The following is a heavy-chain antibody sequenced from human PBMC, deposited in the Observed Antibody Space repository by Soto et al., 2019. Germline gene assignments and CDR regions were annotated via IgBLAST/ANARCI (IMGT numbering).Heavy chain of an antibody. J-gene: IGHJ4*02. CDR3: ARTYYYDSSGYYEFDY. D-gene: IGHD3-22*01. CDR1: GYTFTSYG. CDR2: ISAYNGNT. Sequence: QVQLVQSGAEVKKPGASVKVSCKASGYTFTSYGISWVRQAPGQGLERMGWISAYNGNTNYAQKLQGRVTMTTDTSTSTAYMELRRLRSDDTAVYYCARTYYYDSSGYYEFDYWGQGTLVTVSS. V-gene: IGHV1-18*01.